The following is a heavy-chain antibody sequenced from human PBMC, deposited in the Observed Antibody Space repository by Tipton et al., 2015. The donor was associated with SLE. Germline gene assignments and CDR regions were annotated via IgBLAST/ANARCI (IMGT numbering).Heavy chain of an antibody. Sequence: TLSLTCTVSNGSISSSPYYWGWIRQSPGKGLEWVGSIYYSGSTYYNPSLKSRVTISVDTSRNQCSLNLTSVTAADTAVYFCARIHPNNYGDYGPFDYWGQGILVTVSS. CDR3: ARIHPNNYGDYGPFDY. CDR1: NGSISSSPYY. D-gene: IGHD4-17*01. J-gene: IGHJ4*02. V-gene: IGHV4-39*07. CDR2: IYYSGST.